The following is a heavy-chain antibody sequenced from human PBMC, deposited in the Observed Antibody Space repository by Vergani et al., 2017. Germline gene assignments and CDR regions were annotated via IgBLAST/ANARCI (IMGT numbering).Heavy chain of an antibody. CDR1: GFTFSSYS. CDR3: ASLVIVGATNDY. D-gene: IGHD1-26*01. V-gene: IGHV3-21*01. J-gene: IGHJ4*02. Sequence: EVQLLESGGGLVQPGGSLRLSCAASGFTFSSYSMNWVRQAPGKGLEWVSSISSSSSYIYYADSVKGRFTISRDNAKNSLYLQMNSLRAEDTAVYYCASLVIVGATNDYWGQGTLVTVSS. CDR2: ISSSSSYI.